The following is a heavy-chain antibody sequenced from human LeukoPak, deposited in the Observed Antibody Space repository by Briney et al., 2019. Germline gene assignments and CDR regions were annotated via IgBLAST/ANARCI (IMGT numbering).Heavy chain of an antibody. CDR1: GFTFDDYA. CDR3: ARPRDTSYFDY. J-gene: IGHJ4*02. Sequence: PGGSLRLSCAASGFTFDDYAMHWVRQAPGKGLEWVSGISWNSGSIGYADSVKGRFTISRDNAKNSLYLQMNSLRAEDTAVYYCARPRDTSYFDYWGQGTLVTVSS. V-gene: IGHV3-9*01. CDR2: ISWNSGSI. D-gene: IGHD3-16*01.